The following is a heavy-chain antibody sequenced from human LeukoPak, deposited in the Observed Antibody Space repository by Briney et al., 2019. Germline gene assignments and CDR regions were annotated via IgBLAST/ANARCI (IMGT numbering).Heavy chain of an antibody. V-gene: IGHV4-34*01. CDR3: ARHPAIAAAGGGVSDY. Sequence: SETLSLTCAVYGGSFSGYYWSWIRQPPGKGLEWIGEINHSGSTNYNPSLKSRVTISVDTSKNQFSLKLSSVTAADTAVYYCARHPAIAAAGGGVSDYWGQGTLVTVSS. D-gene: IGHD6-13*01. CDR1: GGSFSGYY. J-gene: IGHJ4*02. CDR2: INHSGST.